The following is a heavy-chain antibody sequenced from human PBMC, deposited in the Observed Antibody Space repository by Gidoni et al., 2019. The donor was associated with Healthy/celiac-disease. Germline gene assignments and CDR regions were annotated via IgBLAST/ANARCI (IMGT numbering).Heavy chain of an antibody. Sequence: EVQLVESGGGLVQPGGSLRLSCSASGITFSSYCMHRVRQAPGKGLVWVSRINSDGGRTRYADSVKGRFNISRDNAKNTLYLQMNSLRAEDTAVYYCARSSSYYDSSGYWNTPEYFQHWGQGTLVTVSS. J-gene: IGHJ1*01. D-gene: IGHD3-22*01. CDR3: ARSSSYYDSSGYWNTPEYFQH. CDR2: INSDGGRT. V-gene: IGHV3-74*01. CDR1: GITFSSYC.